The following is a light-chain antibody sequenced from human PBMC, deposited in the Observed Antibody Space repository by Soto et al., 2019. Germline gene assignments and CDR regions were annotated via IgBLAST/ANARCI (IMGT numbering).Light chain of an antibody. CDR1: QSVSSY. J-gene: IGKJ4*01. V-gene: IGKV3-11*01. Sequence: EIVLTQSPATLSLSPWERATLSCRASQSVSSYLAWYQQKPGQAPRLLIYDASNRATGIPARFSGSGSGTDFTLTISSLEPEDFAVYYCQQRSNWRTFGGGTKVEIK. CDR2: DAS. CDR3: QQRSNWRT.